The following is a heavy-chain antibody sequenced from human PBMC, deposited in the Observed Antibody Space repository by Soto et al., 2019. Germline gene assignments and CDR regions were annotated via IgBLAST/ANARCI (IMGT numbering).Heavy chain of an antibody. J-gene: IGHJ5*02. CDR2: INLSGNT. D-gene: IGHD3-16*01. CDR1: GDSLSGYH. Sequence: ETLALTCAHYGDSLSGYHWTWIRQSPGQGLEWIGEINLSGNTNYNPSLKSRVTISVDTSKNQFSLKLTSVTAADTAVYYCARVMVTYGGIMVPYNWFDTWGQGNLVTVS. V-gene: IGHV4-34*01. CDR3: ARVMVTYGGIMVPYNWFDT.